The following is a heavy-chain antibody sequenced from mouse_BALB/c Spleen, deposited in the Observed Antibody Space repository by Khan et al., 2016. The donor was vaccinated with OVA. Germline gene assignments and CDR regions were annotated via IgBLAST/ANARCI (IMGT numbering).Heavy chain of an antibody. CDR1: GFTFSTYG. D-gene: IGHD1-1*01. V-gene: IGHV5-6*01. J-gene: IGHJ3*01. CDR3: TRLAYYYDSEGFAY. Sequence: EVKLVESGGDLVKPGGSLKLSCAASGFTFSTYGMSWVRQTADRRLEWVATVSTGGSYTYYPDSVKGRFTISRDNAKNTLYLQKNSLKSEDTAMFYCTRLAYYYDSEGFAYWGQGTLVTVSA. CDR2: VSTGGSYT.